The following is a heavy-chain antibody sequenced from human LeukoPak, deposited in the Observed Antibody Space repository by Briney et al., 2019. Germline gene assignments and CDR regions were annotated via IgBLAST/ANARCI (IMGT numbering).Heavy chain of an antibody. CDR1: GGPFSDYY. D-gene: IGHD6-19*01. J-gene: IGHJ4*02. Sequence: SETLSLTCAVYGGPFSDYYWSWIRQPPGKGLEWIGEINHSGSTKYSPSLKSRVTISVDMSKTQFSLKLSSVTAADTAVYYCARDSAVAGTRTVFDYWGQGTLVTVSS. CDR3: ARDSAVAGTRTVFDY. V-gene: IGHV4-34*01. CDR2: INHSGST.